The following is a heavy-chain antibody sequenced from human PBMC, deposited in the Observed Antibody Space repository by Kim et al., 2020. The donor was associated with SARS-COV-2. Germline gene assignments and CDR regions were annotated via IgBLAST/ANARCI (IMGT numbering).Heavy chain of an antibody. CDR1: GGSLNGYS. CDR3: ARGYIAVVPSPILGLGPIYFKYDMDV. Sequence: SETLSLTCDVYGGSLNGYSWNWIRQPPGKGLEWIGEINHSGGTNYSPSLESRVTLSMDTSKNQFSLRLRSVTAADTALYFCARGYIAVVPSPILGLGPIYFKYDMDVWGKGTTVAVSS. J-gene: IGHJ6*03. CDR2: INHSGGT. D-gene: IGHD2-2*01. V-gene: IGHV4-34*01.